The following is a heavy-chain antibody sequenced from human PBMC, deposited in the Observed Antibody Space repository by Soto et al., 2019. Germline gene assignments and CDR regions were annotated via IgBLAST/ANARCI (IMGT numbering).Heavy chain of an antibody. CDR3: ARDRFSGDNWFDP. CDR1: GGSISSSSYY. D-gene: IGHD3-10*01. Sequence: SETLSLTCTVSGGSISSSSYYWGWIRQPPGKGLEWIGSIYYSGSTYYNPSLKSRVTISVDTSKNQFSLQLNSVTPEDTAVYYCARDRFSGDNWFDPWGQGTLVTVSS. J-gene: IGHJ5*02. V-gene: IGHV4-39*02. CDR2: IYYSGST.